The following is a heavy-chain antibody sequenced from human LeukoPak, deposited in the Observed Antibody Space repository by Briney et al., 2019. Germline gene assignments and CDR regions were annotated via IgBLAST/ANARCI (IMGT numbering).Heavy chain of an antibody. Sequence: GGSLRLSCAASGFTFSSYSMNWVRQAPGKGLEWVSYISSSSSTMYYADSVKGRFTISRDNAKNSLYLQMNSLRAEDTAVYYCARDLKLLRHLFDYWGQGTLVTVSS. D-gene: IGHD1-7*01. CDR3: ARDLKLLRHLFDY. CDR1: GFTFSSYS. V-gene: IGHV3-48*01. J-gene: IGHJ4*02. CDR2: ISSSSSTM.